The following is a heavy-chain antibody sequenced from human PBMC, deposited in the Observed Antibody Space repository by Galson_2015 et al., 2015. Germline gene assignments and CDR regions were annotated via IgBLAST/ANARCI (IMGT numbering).Heavy chain of an antibody. CDR2: ISSSSSTI. J-gene: IGHJ4*02. CDR3: AREPYCSGGSCYGFDY. Sequence: SLRLSCAASGFTSSSYSMNWVRQAPGKGLEWVSYISSSSSTIYYADSVKGRFTISRDNAKNSLYLQMNSLRDEDTAVYYCAREPYCSGGSCYGFDYWGQGTLVTVSS. CDR1: GFTSSSYS. D-gene: IGHD2-15*01. V-gene: IGHV3-48*02.